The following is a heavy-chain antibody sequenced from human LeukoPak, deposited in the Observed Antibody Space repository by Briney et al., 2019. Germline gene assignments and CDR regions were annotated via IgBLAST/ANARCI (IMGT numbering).Heavy chain of an antibody. CDR1: GFTFSSYA. D-gene: IGHD5-18*01. CDR2: ISSNGGST. CDR3: VRRPYSYARYYYYGMDV. V-gene: IGHV3-64D*06. Sequence: PGGSLRLSCSASGFTFSSYAMHWVRQAPGKGLEYVSAISSNGGSTYYADSVKGRFTISRDNSKNTLYLQMSSLRAEDTAVYYCVRRPYSYARYYYYGMDVWGQGTTVTVSS. J-gene: IGHJ6*02.